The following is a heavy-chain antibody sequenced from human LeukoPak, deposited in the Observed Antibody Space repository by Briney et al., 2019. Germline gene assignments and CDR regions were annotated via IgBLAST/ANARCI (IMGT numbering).Heavy chain of an antibody. CDR3: ARVEDGYKH. Sequence: ASVKVSCTASGYTFTSYYMHWVRQAPGQGLGWMGIINPSGGSTSYAQKIQGRVTMTRNMSTSTVSMELSSLRSEDTAVYSCARVEDGYKHWGQGTLVTVSS. V-gene: IGHV1-46*01. J-gene: IGHJ1*01. CDR1: GYTFTSYY. D-gene: IGHD5-24*01. CDR2: INPSGGST.